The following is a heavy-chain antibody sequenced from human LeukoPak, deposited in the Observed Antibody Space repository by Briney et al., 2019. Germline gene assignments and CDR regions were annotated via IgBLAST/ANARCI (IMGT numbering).Heavy chain of an antibody. CDR3: ARAIAAAGTGPYYFDY. Sequence: ASVKVSCKASGYTLNGYYMHWVRQAPGHGREWMGWINPNSGGTNYAQKFQGWVTMTRDTSISTAYMELSRLRSDDTAVYYCARAIAAAGTGPYYFDYWGQGTLVTVSS. V-gene: IGHV1-2*04. CDR1: GYTLNGYY. CDR2: INPNSGGT. D-gene: IGHD6-13*01. J-gene: IGHJ4*02.